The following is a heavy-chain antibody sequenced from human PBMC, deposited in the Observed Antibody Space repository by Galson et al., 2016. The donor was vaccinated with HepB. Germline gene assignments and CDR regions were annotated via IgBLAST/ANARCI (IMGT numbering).Heavy chain of an antibody. CDR1: GGTFSSYA. D-gene: IGHD3-3*01. CDR2: IIPIFGTA. V-gene: IGHV1-69*13. Sequence: SVKVSCKASGGTFSSYAISWVRQAPGQGLEWMGEIIPIFGTANYAQKFQGRVTITADADESTSTAYMELSSLRSEDTAVYYCAREGLITIFGAVTFAFDIWGQGTMVTVSS. CDR3: AREGLITIFGAVTFAFDI. J-gene: IGHJ3*02.